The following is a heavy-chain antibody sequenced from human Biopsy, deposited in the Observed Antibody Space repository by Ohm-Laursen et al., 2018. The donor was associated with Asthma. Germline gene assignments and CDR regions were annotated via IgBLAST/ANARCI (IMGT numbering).Heavy chain of an antibody. CDR2: INVEGTTT. V-gene: IGHV3-74*01. CDR3: AREGVAGTHIED. J-gene: IGHJ4*02. Sequence: SLRLSCAASGFAVSRDHMFWVRQAPGKGLVWVSRINVEGTTTNYADSVKGRFTISRDNAKNTLYLQMNSLTAEDTAVYYCAREGVAGTHIEDWGQGTLVTVSS. D-gene: IGHD6-19*01. CDR1: GFAVSRDH.